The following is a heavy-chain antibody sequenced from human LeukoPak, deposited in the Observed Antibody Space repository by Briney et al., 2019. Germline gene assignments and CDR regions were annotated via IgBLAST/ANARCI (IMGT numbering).Heavy chain of an antibody. CDR2: IRYDGSNK. CDR3: ARAESRLWFGELGH. V-gene: IGHV3-30*02. J-gene: IGHJ4*02. Sequence: GGSLRLSCAASGFTFSSYGMHWVRQAPGKGLEWVAFIRYDGSNKYYADSVKGRFTISRDNAKNSLYLQMNSLRAEDTALYYCARAESRLWFGELGHWGQGTLVTVSS. D-gene: IGHD3-10*01. CDR1: GFTFSSYG.